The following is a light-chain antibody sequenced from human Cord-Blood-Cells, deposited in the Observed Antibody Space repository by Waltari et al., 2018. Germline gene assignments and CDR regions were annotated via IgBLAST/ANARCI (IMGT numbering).Light chain of an antibody. CDR2: EVS. CDR1: SSDAGSDNL. Sequence: QSALTQPASVSGSPGQSTTISCTGTSSDAGSDNLVSWSHQHPGKAPKLMIYEVSKRPSGVSNRFSGSKSGNTASLTISGLQAEDEADYYCCSYAGSSTFYVFGTGTKVTVL. J-gene: IGLJ1*01. V-gene: IGLV2-23*02. CDR3: CSYAGSSTFYV.